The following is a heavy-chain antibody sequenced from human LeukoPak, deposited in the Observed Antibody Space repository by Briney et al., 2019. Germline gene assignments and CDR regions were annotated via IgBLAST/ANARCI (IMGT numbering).Heavy chain of an antibody. D-gene: IGHD1-26*01. Sequence: ASVKVSCKASGYTFSGYYMHWVRQAPGQGLEWMGWIYPNSGDTKYAQKFQGRVTVTRDTSISIAFMEVSRLTSDDTAVYYCARSGSDAFDIWGQGTMVTVSS. J-gene: IGHJ3*02. CDR2: IYPNSGDT. CDR3: ARSGSDAFDI. V-gene: IGHV1-2*02. CDR1: GYTFSGYY.